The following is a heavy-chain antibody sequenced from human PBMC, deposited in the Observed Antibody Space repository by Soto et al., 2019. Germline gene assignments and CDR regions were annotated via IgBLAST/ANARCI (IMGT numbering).Heavy chain of an antibody. CDR2: IEQDGSDK. CDR3: ARALGHSSSWYGDS. CDR1: GFSFSNYW. V-gene: IGHV3-7*01. Sequence: GGSLRLSCAASGFSFSNYWMAWVRQAPGKGLEWVANIEQDGSDKFYVDSLRGRSTISRDNAKNSLYLQMNSLRAEDTAVYYCARALGHSSSWYGDSWGQGTPVTVSS. J-gene: IGHJ4*02. D-gene: IGHD6-13*01.